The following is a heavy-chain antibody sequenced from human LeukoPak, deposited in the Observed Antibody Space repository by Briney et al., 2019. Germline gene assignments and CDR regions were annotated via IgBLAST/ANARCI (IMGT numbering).Heavy chain of an antibody. CDR3: ARVSVVVVVAATRYYYYYMDV. CDR1: GGSISSSNW. CDR2: IYHSGST. J-gene: IGHJ6*03. Sequence: SGTLSLTCAVSGGSISSSNWWSWVRQPPGKGLEWIGGIYHSGSTNYNPSLKSRVTISVDKSKNQFSLKLSSVTAADTAVYYCARVSVVVVVAATRYYYYYMDVWGKGTTVTVSS. V-gene: IGHV4-4*02. D-gene: IGHD2-15*01.